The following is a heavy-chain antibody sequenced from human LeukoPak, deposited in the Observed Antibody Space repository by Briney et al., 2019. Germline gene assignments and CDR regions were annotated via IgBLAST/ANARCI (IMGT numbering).Heavy chain of an antibody. V-gene: IGHV4-38-2*02. Sequence: SETLSLTCTVSGYSISSGYYWGWIRQPPGKGLEWIGSIYHSGSTYYNPSLKSRVTISVDTPKNQFSLKLSSVTAADTAVYYCARGGTYYYGSDYYYYMDVWGKGTTVTISS. CDR1: GYSISSGYY. CDR3: ARGGTYYYGSDYYYYMDV. D-gene: IGHD3-10*01. CDR2: IYHSGST. J-gene: IGHJ6*03.